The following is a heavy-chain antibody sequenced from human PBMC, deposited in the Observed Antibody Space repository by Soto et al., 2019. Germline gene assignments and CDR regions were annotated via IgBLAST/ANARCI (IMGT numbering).Heavy chain of an antibody. CDR2: IIPIFGTA. CDR1: GGTFSSYA. Sequence: QVQLVQSGAEVKKPGSSVKVSCKASGGTFSSYAISWVRQAPGQGLEWMGGIIPIFGTANYAQKFQSRVTITADESTSTAYMELSSLRSEDTAVYYCAREGRPGDGTPAFDYWGQGTLVTVSS. D-gene: IGHD7-27*01. J-gene: IGHJ4*02. V-gene: IGHV1-69*12. CDR3: AREGRPGDGTPAFDY.